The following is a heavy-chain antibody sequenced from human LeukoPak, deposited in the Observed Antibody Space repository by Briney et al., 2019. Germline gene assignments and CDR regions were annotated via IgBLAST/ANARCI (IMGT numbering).Heavy chain of an antibody. Sequence: GGSLRLSCAASGFTFSSYGMQWVRQAPGKGLEWVAFIQYDGSNKYYADSVKGRFTISRDDSKNTVYLQMNSLRAEDTAVYYCAKAWIVAAVDYWGQGTLVTVST. V-gene: IGHV3-30*02. J-gene: IGHJ4*02. CDR2: IQYDGSNK. D-gene: IGHD1-26*01. CDR1: GFTFSSYG. CDR3: AKAWIVAAVDY.